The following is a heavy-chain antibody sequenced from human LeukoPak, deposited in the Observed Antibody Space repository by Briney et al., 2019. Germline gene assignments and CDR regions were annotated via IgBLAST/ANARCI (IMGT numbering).Heavy chain of an antibody. CDR2: TSYVGINK. D-gene: IGHD6-13*01. J-gene: IGHJ5*02. CDR1: GFTFRRYA. Sequence: GGSLRLSCAASGFTFRRYAMHWGRQAPRNGLEWVAVTSYVGINKYYTRSLSRPFTISRDNSKNTVYLEMNSLRGEDTGVYYCARIGGWDSSTWNGPNLDTCGPGTPFTVSS. V-gene: IGHV3-30-3*01. CDR3: ARIGGWDSSTWNGPNLDT.